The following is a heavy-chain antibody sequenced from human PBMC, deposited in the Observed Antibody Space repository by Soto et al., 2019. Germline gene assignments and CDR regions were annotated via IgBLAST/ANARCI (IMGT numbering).Heavy chain of an antibody. CDR1: GFTFSSYA. CDR3: AKEDRPSGYDLGVGYYFDY. Sequence: GGSLRLSCAASGFTFSSYAMSWVRQAPGKGLEWVLAISGSGGSTYYADSVKGRFTISRDNSKNTLYLQMNSLRAEDTAVYYCAKEDRPSGYDLGVGYYFDYWGQGTLVTVSS. D-gene: IGHD5-12*01. V-gene: IGHV3-23*01. CDR2: ISGSGGST. J-gene: IGHJ4*02.